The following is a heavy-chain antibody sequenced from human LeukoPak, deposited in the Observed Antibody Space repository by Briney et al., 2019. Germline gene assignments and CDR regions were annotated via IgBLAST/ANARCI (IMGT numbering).Heavy chain of an antibody. J-gene: IGHJ3*02. Sequence: GRSLRLSCAASGFTFDDYAMHWVRQAPGKGLEWVSGISWNSGSIGYADSVKGRFTISRDNAKNSLYLQMNSLRAEDTALYYCAKSPLVSGAFDIWGQGTMVTVSS. D-gene: IGHD3-9*01. CDR1: GFTFDDYA. CDR2: ISWNSGSI. CDR3: AKSPLVSGAFDI. V-gene: IGHV3-9*01.